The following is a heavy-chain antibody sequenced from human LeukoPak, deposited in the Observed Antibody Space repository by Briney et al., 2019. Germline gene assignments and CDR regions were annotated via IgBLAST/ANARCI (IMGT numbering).Heavy chain of an antibody. J-gene: IGHJ5*02. CDR3: ARAPLVLQYRWWFDP. D-gene: IGHD5-24*01. CDR2: ISSDGTNK. V-gene: IGHV3-30-3*01. CDR1: EFTFRSHA. Sequence: PGRSLRLSCVASEFTFRSHAMHWVRQAPGKGLEWVIVISSDGTNKYYADSVKGRFTVSRDNAKNSLYLQMNSLRAEDTAVYHCARAPLVLQYRWWFDPWGQGTLVTVSS.